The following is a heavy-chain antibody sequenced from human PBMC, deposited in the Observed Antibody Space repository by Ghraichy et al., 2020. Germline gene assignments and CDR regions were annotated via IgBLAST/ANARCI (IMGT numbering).Heavy chain of an antibody. CDR1: GFSLSNYI. CDR3: ARASRVVRFYYYDALDV. Sequence: ESLNISCAASGFSLSNYIMNWVRQAPGKGLEWVSHISSSSRTISYADSVKGRFTVSRDNAKNSLFLQMNSLRDEDTAVYYCARASRVVRFYYYDALDVWGQGTTVTVSS. J-gene: IGHJ6*02. V-gene: IGHV3-48*02. D-gene: IGHD4-23*01. CDR2: ISSSSRTI.